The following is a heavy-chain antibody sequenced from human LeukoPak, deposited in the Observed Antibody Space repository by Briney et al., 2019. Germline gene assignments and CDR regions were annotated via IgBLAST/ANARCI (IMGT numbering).Heavy chain of an antibody. CDR3: AREDYYDSIVDY. Sequence: ASVKVSCKASGYTFTSYDINWVRPATGQGLEWMGWMNPNSGNTGYAQKFQGRVTMTRNTSISTAYMELSSLRSEDTAVYYCAREDYYDSIVDYWGQGTLVTVSS. J-gene: IGHJ4*02. CDR2: MNPNSGNT. CDR1: GYTFTSYD. V-gene: IGHV1-8*01. D-gene: IGHD3-22*01.